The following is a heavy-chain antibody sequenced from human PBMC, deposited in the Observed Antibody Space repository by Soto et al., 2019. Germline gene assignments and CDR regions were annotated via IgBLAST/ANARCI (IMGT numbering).Heavy chain of an antibody. CDR1: GGTFSSYA. Sequence: SGAEVKKPGSSVKVSCKAPGGTFSSYAISWVRQAPGQGLEWMGGVIPIFGTAKYAQKFQGRVTITADESTSTGYMELRSLRSEDTAVYYCARSQGGSSSLDIYYYYYYGMDVWGQGTTVTVSS. V-gene: IGHV1-69*01. J-gene: IGHJ6*02. D-gene: IGHD2-15*01. CDR3: ARSQGGSSSLDIYYYYYYGMDV. CDR2: VIPIFGTA.